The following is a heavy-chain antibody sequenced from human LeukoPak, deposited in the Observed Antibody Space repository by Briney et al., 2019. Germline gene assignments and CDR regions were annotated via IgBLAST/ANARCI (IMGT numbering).Heavy chain of an antibody. CDR1: GGSFSGYY. CDR3: ARGDIVVVTAIPAYYMDV. J-gene: IGHJ6*03. D-gene: IGHD2-21*02. Sequence: SETLSLTCAVYGGSFSGYYWSWIRQPPGKGLEWIGEINHSGSTNYNPSLKSRVTISVDTSKNQFSLKLSSVTAADTAVYYCARGDIVVVTAIPAYYMDVWGKGTTVTISS. CDR2: INHSGST. V-gene: IGHV4-34*01.